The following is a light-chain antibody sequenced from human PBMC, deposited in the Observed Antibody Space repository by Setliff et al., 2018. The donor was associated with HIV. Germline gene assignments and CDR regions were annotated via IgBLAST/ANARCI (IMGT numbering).Light chain of an antibody. V-gene: IGLV2-8*01. CDR3: CSGGGTNTYV. Sequence: QSALAQPASVSGSPGQSITISCTGTSRDVGGGSNYVSWYQQHPGKAPKLIIYEVDKRPSGVPARFSGSKSGNTASLTVSGLQAEDECDYFCCSGGGTNTYVFGTGTKVTVL. CDR2: EVD. J-gene: IGLJ1*01. CDR1: SRDVGGGSNY.